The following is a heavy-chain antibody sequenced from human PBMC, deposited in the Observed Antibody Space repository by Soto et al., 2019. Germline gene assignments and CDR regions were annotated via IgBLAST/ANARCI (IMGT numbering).Heavy chain of an antibody. V-gene: IGHV4-30-4*01. J-gene: IGHJ3*02. Sequence: PSETLSLTCTVSGGSISRGDYYWSWIRQPPGKGLEWIGYIYYSGSTYYNPSLKSRVTISVDTSKNQFSLKLSSVTAADTAVYYCARVFVPAAISYAFDIWGQGTMVTVSS. CDR1: GGSISRGDYY. CDR2: IYYSGST. CDR3: ARVFVPAAISYAFDI. D-gene: IGHD2-2*01.